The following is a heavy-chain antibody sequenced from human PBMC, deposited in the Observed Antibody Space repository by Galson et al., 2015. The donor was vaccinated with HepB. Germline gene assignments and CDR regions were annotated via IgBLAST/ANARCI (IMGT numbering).Heavy chain of an antibody. CDR1: GLTFSNYG. Sequence: SLRLSCAASGLTFSNYGMHWVRQAPGKGLEWVAAIWHDGSSQYYIDSAKSRFTISRDNYKNTLYLQMDSLRADDTAVYYCTRDLASRYFDCWGQGTLVTVSS. J-gene: IGHJ4*02. CDR2: IWHDGSSQ. V-gene: IGHV3-33*01. CDR3: TRDLASRYFDC.